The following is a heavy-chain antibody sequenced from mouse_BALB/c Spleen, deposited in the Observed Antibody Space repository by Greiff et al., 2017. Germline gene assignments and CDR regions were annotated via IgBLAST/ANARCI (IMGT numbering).Heavy chain of an antibody. Sequence: EVKLVESGGGLVKPGGSLKLSCAASGFTFSSYAMSWVRQTPEKRLEWVASISSGGSTYYPDSVKGRFTISRDNARNILYMQMSSLRSEDTAMYYCAVTRDYFDYWGQGTTLTVSS. CDR3: AVTRDYFDY. CDR2: ISSGGST. V-gene: IGHV5-6-5*01. CDR1: GFTFSSYA. D-gene: IGHD2-12*01. J-gene: IGHJ2*01.